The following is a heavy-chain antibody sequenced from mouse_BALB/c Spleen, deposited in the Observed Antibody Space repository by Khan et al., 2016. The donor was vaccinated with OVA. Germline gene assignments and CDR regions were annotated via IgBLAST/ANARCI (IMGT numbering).Heavy chain of an antibody. V-gene: IGHV2-6-5*01. CDR1: GFSLSDYG. CDR2: IWGGGST. CDR3: AKGVWSYYYTLDY. Sequence: QVQLQQSGPGLVAPSQNLSITCTVSGFSLSDYGVSWIRQPPGKGLEWLGVIWGGGSTYYNSALKSRLSISKDNSKSQVFLKMSSLQSYDTAMFYCAKGVWSYYYTLDYWGQGTSVTVSS. J-gene: IGHJ4*01.